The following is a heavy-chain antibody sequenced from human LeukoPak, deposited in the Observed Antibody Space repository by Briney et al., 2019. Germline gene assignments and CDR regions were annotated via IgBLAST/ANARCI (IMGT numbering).Heavy chain of an antibody. V-gene: IGHV3-30*02. D-gene: IGHD6-19*01. CDR2: IRFDGSNK. J-gene: IGHJ4*02. CDR3: AKDFTYAVAGRGDFDY. Sequence: GGSLRLSCAASGFTFSRYGMHWVRQAPGKGPELVAFIRFDGSNKYYADSVKGRFTISRDNSKNTLHLQMSSLRGEATAVYYCAKDFTYAVAGRGDFDYWGQGTLVTVSS. CDR1: GFTFSRYG.